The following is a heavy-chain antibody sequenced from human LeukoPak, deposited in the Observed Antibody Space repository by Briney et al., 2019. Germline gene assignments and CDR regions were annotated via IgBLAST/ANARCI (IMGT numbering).Heavy chain of an antibody. CDR2: ISGRGVST. V-gene: IGHV3-23*01. CDR1: GFTISDYY. CDR3: ANTTTETPGWFDP. J-gene: IGHJ5*02. D-gene: IGHD4-11*01. Sequence: GGSLRLSCAASGFTISDYYMSWVRQAPGKGLEWVSAISGRGVSTYYADSVKGRFTISRDNSKNTLYLQMNSLRAEDTAFYYCANTTTETPGWFDPWGQGTLVTVSS.